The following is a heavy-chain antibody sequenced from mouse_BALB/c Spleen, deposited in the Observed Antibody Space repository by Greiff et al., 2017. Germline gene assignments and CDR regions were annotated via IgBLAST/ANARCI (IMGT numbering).Heavy chain of an antibody. CDR3: AREGGYLYAIDY. D-gene: IGHD2-2*01. CDR1: GFTFSDYY. Sequence: EVQRVESGGGLVKPGGSLKLSCAASGFTFSDYYMYWVRQTPEKRLEWVATISDGGSYTYYPDSVKGRFTISRDNAKNNLYLQMSSLKSEDTAMYYCAREGGYLYAIDYWGQGTSVTVSS. J-gene: IGHJ4*01. V-gene: IGHV5-4*02. CDR2: ISDGGSYT.